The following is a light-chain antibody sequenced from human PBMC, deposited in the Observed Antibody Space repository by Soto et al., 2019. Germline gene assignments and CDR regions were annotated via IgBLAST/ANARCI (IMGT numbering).Light chain of an antibody. CDR1: QGIGVY. Sequence: DIQMTQSPSSLSESLGDRVIITCRASQGIGVYLAWFQQKPGKVPKLLIYAASALKSGVPSRFSGSGSGTDFTLTISSLQPEDIATYYCQKYNSAPLTFGGGTKVEIK. V-gene: IGKV1-27*01. J-gene: IGKJ4*01. CDR3: QKYNSAPLT. CDR2: AAS.